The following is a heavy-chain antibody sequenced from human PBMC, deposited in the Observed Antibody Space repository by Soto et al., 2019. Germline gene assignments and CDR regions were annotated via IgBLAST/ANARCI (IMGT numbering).Heavy chain of an antibody. CDR3: ARSNWYSEY. CDR1: GDSISNHY. Sequence: SETLSLTCTVSGDSISNHYWSWIRQPPGKGLEWIGYIYYNGNTNYNPSLKSRVTMSVDTSKNQFSLKLSSVTAADTAVYYCARSNWYSEYWGQGTLVTVSS. V-gene: IGHV4-59*11. CDR2: IYYNGNT. D-gene: IGHD7-27*01. J-gene: IGHJ4*02.